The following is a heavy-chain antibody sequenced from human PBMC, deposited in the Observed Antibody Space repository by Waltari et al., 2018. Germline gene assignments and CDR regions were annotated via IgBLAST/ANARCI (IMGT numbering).Heavy chain of an antibody. CDR3: ARGILGATASSYYHHGMDV. CDR1: GDSIRSGGYY. J-gene: IGHJ6*02. D-gene: IGHD3-3*01. CDR2: IHHSGST. V-gene: IGHV4-31*03. Sequence: QVQLQESGPGLVKPSQTLSLTCIVSGDSIRSGGYYWTWIRQHPGKALEWVGIIHHSGSTSYNPSLKNRVTIESDTSKNEFSLRLTSMTAADAAVYYCARGILGATASSYYHHGMDVWGQGTAVTVSS.